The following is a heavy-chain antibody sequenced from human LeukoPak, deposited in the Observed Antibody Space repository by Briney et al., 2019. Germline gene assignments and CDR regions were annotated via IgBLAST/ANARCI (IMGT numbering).Heavy chain of an antibody. CDR1: GFTFSSYW. Sequence: GGSLRLSCAASGFTFSSYWTSWVRQAPGKGLEWVANIKEDGSVKYYVDSVKGRFTISRDNAKNSLYLQMSSLRAEDTAVYYCARDYYGSGRTHGMDVWGQGITVTVSS. CDR2: IKEDGSVK. D-gene: IGHD3-10*01. CDR3: ARDYYGSGRTHGMDV. J-gene: IGHJ6*02. V-gene: IGHV3-7*01.